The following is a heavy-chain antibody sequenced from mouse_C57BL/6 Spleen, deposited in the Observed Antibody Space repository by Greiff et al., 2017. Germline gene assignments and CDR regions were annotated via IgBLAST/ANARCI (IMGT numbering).Heavy chain of an antibody. CDR3: ARKDVYPPFAY. V-gene: IGHV1-19*01. Sequence: EVQLQQSGPVLVKPGASVKMSCKASGYTFTDYYMNWVKQSHGKSLEWIGVINPYNGGTSYNQKFKGKATLTVDKSSSTAYMELNSLTSEDSAVYYCARKDVYPPFAYWGQGTLVTVSA. CDR2: INPYNGGT. CDR1: GYTFTDYY. J-gene: IGHJ3*01.